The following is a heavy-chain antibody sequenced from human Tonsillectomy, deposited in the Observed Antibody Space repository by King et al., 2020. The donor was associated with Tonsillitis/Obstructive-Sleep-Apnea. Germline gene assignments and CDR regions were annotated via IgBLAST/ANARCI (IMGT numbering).Heavy chain of an antibody. V-gene: IGHV4-59*01. CDR1: GGSISSYY. CDR3: ARVDCSSTSCKMLYYYYMDV. D-gene: IGHD2-2*01. Sequence: VQLQESGPGLVKPSETLSLTCTVSGGSISSYYWSWIRQPPGKGLEWIGYIYYSGSTNYNPSLKSRVTISVDTSKNQFSLKLSSVTDADTAVYYCARVDCSSTSCKMLYYYYMDVWGKGTTVTVSS. CDR2: IYYSGST. J-gene: IGHJ6*03.